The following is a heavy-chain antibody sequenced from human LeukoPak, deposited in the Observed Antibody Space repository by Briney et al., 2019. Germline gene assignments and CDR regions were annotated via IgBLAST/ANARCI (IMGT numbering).Heavy chain of an antibody. CDR3: AKAPRRQQLVPDY. D-gene: IGHD6-13*01. Sequence: PGGSLRLSCAASGFTFSSYGMHWARQAPGKGLEWVAVISYDGSNKYYADSVKGRFTISRDNSKNTLYLQMNSLRAEDTAVYYCAKAPRRQQLVPDYWGQGTLVTVSS. CDR2: ISYDGSNK. V-gene: IGHV3-30*18. J-gene: IGHJ4*02. CDR1: GFTFSSYG.